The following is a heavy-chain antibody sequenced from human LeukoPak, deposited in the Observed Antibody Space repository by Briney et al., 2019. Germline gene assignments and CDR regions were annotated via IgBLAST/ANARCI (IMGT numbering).Heavy chain of an antibody. CDR3: ARAAGLDTAMVKLDY. CDR1: GYSFTSYW. D-gene: IGHD5-18*01. CDR2: IYPGDSDT. Sequence: GESLKISCKGSGYSFTSYWIGWVRQMPGKGLEWMGIIYPGDSDTRYSPSFQGQVTISADKSISTAYLQWSSLKASDTAMYYCARAAGLDTAMVKLDYWGQGTLVTVSS. J-gene: IGHJ4*02. V-gene: IGHV5-51*01.